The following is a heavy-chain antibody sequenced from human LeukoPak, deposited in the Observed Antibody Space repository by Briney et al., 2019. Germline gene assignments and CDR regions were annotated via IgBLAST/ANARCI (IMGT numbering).Heavy chain of an antibody. Sequence: SEALSLTCTVSGGSIASSTYYWGWIRQPPGKGLEWIGSIHYSGSTNYNPSLKSRVTISVDTSKNQFSLKLSSVTAADTAIYYCASGLSIAAATYWGQGTLVTVSP. V-gene: IGHV4-39*01. CDR1: GGSIASSTYY. J-gene: IGHJ4*02. CDR3: ASGLSIAAATY. CDR2: IHYSGST. D-gene: IGHD6-13*01.